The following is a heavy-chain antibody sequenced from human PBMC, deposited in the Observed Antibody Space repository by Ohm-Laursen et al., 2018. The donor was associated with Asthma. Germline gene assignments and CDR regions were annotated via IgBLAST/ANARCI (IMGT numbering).Heavy chain of an antibody. J-gene: IGHJ3*02. CDR2: IIPIFGTA. V-gene: IGHV1-69*13. CDR3: ARDARPYEWLLTEDAFDI. D-gene: IGHD3-3*01. Sequence: GATVKISCKASGGTFSSYAISWVRQAPGQGLEWMGGIIPIFGTANYAQKFQGRVTITADESTSTAYMELSSLRSEDTAVYYCARDARPYEWLLTEDAFDIWGQGTMVTVSS. CDR1: GGTFSSYA.